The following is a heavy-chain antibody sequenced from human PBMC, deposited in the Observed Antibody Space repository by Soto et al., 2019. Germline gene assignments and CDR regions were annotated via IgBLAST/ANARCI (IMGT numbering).Heavy chain of an antibody. CDR3: ARHYRRITIFGVVKNFDY. Sequence: SETLSLTCTVSGGSISSSSYYWGWIRQPPGKGLEWIGSIYYSGSTYYNPSLKSRVTISVDTSKNQFSLKLSSVTAADTAVYYCARHYRRITIFGVVKNFDYWGQGTLVTVSS. J-gene: IGHJ4*02. V-gene: IGHV4-39*01. D-gene: IGHD3-3*01. CDR2: IYYSGST. CDR1: GGSISSSSYY.